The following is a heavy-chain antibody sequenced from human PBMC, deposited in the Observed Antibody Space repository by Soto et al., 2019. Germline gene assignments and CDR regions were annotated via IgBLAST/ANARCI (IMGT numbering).Heavy chain of an antibody. CDR1: GYTFTSLG. Sequence: QVHLVQSGAEVKKPGASVKVSCKASGYTFTSLGITWVRQAPGQGLEWVGWISAYNDNTNYAQKLQGRVTMTTDASTTTAYMELRSLRSDDTAMYYCARVRYYDTSGYYRFDYWGQGTLITVSS. D-gene: IGHD3-22*01. CDR2: ISAYNDNT. J-gene: IGHJ4*02. V-gene: IGHV1-18*01. CDR3: ARVRYYDTSGYYRFDY.